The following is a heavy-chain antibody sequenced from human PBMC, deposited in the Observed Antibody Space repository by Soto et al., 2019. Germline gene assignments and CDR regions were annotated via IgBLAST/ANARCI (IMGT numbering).Heavy chain of an antibody. CDR2: IYPGDSDT. CDR3: ARQAYDFWSGYYENGMDV. J-gene: IGHJ6*02. CDR1: GYSFTSYW. V-gene: IGHV5-51*01. Sequence: PGESLKISCKGSGYSFTSYWIGWVRQMPGKGLEWMGIIYPGDSDTRYSPSFQGQVTISADKSISTAYLQWSSLKASDTAMYYCARQAYDFWSGYYENGMDVWGQGTTVTSP. D-gene: IGHD3-3*01.